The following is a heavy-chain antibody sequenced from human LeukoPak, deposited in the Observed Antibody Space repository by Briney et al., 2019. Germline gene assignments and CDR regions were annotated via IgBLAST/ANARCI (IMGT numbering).Heavy chain of an antibody. D-gene: IGHD3-9*01. CDR2: ISPSGGST. V-gene: IGHV1-46*01. J-gene: IGHJ4*02. Sequence: ASVKVSCKASGYTFTSYYMHWVRQAPGQGLEWMGIISPSGGSTSYAQKFQGRVTMTRDMSTSTVYMELSSLRSEDTAVYYCAREGIRYFDWLLADTSAYYFDYWGQGTLVTVSS. CDR3: AREGIRYFDWLLADTSAYYFDY. CDR1: GYTFTSYY.